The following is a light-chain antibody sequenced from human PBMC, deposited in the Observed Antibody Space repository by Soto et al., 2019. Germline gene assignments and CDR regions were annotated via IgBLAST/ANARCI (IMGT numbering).Light chain of an antibody. J-gene: IGLJ3*02. V-gene: IGLV2-14*01. CDR1: TSDVGGYNY. Sequence: QSVLTQPASVSGSPGQWITISCTGTTSDVGGYNYVSWHQQHPGKAPKLMIHALRYRPSGVSNRFSGSKSGNTASLTISGLQAEAEADYYCSSYTSSGTLVFGGGTKLTVL. CDR3: SSYTSSGTLV. CDR2: ALR.